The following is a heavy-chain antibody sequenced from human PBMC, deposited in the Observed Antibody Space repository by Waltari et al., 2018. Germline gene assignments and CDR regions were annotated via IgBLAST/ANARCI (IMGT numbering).Heavy chain of an antibody. Sequence: QVQLQESGPGLVKPSETLSLTCTVSGGSISSYYWSWIRQPPGKGLEWIGYIYYSGSTNYNPSLKSRVTISVDTSKNQFSLKLSSVTAADTAVYYCARDPSGSYYHAFDIWGQGTMVIVSS. J-gene: IGHJ3*02. D-gene: IGHD1-26*01. CDR2: IYYSGST. CDR1: GGSISSYY. V-gene: IGHV4-59*01. CDR3: ARDPSGSYYHAFDI.